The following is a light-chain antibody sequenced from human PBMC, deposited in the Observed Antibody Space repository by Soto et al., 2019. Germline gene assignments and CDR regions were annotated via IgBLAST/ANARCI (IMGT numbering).Light chain of an antibody. J-gene: IGLJ3*02. CDR3: VLYMGSGISV. V-gene: IGLV8-61*01. Sequence: QTVVTQEPSFSVSPGGTVTLTCGLSSGSVSTSYYPSWYQQTQGQAPRTLIYSTNTRSSGVPDRFSGSILGNKAALTITGAQADDEYDYYCVLYMGSGISVFGGGTKLTVL. CDR1: SGSVSTSYY. CDR2: STN.